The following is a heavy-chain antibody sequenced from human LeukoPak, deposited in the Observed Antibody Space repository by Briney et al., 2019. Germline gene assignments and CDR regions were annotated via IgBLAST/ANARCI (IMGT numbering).Heavy chain of an antibody. J-gene: IGHJ4*02. D-gene: IGHD6-13*01. CDR3: ASPYIAAAGSAGDY. CDR2: ISSSGSTI. CDR1: GFTFSDYY. Sequence: GGSLRLSCAASGFTFSDYYMSWIRQAPGKGLEWISYISSSGSTISYADSAKGRFTISRDNAKNSLYLQMNSLRAEDTAVYYCASPYIAAAGSAGDYWGQGTLVTVSS. V-gene: IGHV3-11*01.